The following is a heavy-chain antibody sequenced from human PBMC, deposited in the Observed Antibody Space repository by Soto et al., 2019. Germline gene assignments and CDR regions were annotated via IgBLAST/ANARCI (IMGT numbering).Heavy chain of an antibody. V-gene: IGHV3-23*01. Sequence: GGSLRLSCAASGFTFSSYAMSWVRQAPGKGLEWVSAISGSGGSTYYADSGKGRFTISRDNSKNTLYLQMNSLRAEDTAVYYCAKAPNNWNDYFDYWGQGTLVTVSS. D-gene: IGHD1-1*01. CDR2: ISGSGGST. CDR1: GFTFSSYA. J-gene: IGHJ4*02. CDR3: AKAPNNWNDYFDY.